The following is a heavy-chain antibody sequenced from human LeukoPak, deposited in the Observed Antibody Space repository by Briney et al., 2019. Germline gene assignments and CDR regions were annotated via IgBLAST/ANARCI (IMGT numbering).Heavy chain of an antibody. CDR2: INPNSGGT. D-gene: IGHD3-10*01. CDR1: GYTFTGYY. V-gene: IGHV1-2*06. J-gene: IGHJ4*02. CDR3: ASLYYGSGSLVDY. Sequence: ASVKVSCKASGYTFTGYYMHWVRQAPGQGLDWMGRINPNSGGTNYAQKFQGRVTMTRDTSISTAYMELSRLRSDDTAVYYCASLYYGSGSLVDYWGQGTLVTVSS.